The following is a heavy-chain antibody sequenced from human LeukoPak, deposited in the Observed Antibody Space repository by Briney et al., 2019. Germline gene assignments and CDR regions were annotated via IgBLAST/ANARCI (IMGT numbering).Heavy chain of an antibody. CDR3: ASWAGGNEPVASFDY. V-gene: IGHV1-2*02. D-gene: IGHD1-14*01. J-gene: IGHJ4*02. CDR2: GNLYSGGT. CDR1: GYSFTAYY. Sequence: ASVKVSCKPTGYSFTAYYIYWMRQAPAAGLECMGWGNLYSGGTKYAQRFQSRVTMTRDTSISTAYMELSRLRSDATAIYSCASWAGGNEPVASFDYWGQGTLVTVSS.